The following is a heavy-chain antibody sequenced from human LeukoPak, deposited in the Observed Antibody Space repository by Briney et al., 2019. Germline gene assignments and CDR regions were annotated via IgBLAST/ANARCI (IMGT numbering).Heavy chain of an antibody. V-gene: IGHV3-7*01. J-gene: IGHJ6*03. CDR3: ARHSSRRDYMDA. CDR2: IKEDGSEK. Sequence: GGSLRLSCAASGFTFSNASMSWVRQAPGKGLEWVANIKEDGSEKYYVDSVKGRFTISRDNAKNSLYLQMNSLRAEDTAVYYCARHSSRRDYMDAWGKGTTVTISS. CDR1: GFTFSNAS. D-gene: IGHD6-13*01.